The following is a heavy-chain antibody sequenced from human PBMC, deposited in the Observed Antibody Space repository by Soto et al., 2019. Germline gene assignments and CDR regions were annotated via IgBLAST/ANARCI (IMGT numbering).Heavy chain of an antibody. D-gene: IGHD1-1*01. J-gene: IGHJ6*02. CDR1: GYSFSPYD. CDR2: MNPNNGNT. V-gene: IGHV1-8*01. CDR3: ARGNKFTGYYAMDC. Sequence: SGKVSYKASGYSFSPYDINWVRQATGQGLEWVGWMNPNNGNTVDAQKFQGRVTMTRNTSISTAYMDLSSLRSDDTAMYYYARGNKFTGYYAMDCWGQGTTVTVSS.